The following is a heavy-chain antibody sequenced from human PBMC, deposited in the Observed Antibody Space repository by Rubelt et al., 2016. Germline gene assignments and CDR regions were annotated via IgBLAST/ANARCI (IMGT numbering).Heavy chain of an antibody. Sequence: QLQLQESGPGLVKPSETLSLTCTVSGGSISSSSYYWGWIRQPPGKGLEWIGSIYYSGSTYYNPSLKSCVIISVDTAKNQFSLKLSSVTAADTAVYYCARVTGWLRFYWYFDLWGRGTLVTVSS. J-gene: IGHJ2*01. CDR2: IYYSGST. CDR1: GGSISSSSYY. D-gene: IGHD5-12*01. CDR3: ARVTGWLRFYWYFDL. V-gene: IGHV4-39*07.